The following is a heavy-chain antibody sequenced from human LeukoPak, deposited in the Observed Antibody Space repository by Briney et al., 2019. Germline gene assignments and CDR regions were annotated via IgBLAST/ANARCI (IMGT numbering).Heavy chain of an antibody. Sequence: PGGSLRLSCAASGFTFSGSAMSWVRQAPGKGLEWVGRIRSKANSYATAYVAWVKGRFTISRDDTKNTAYLQMNSLQTEDTAVYYCTRHTCVQLWLTNYYYMDVWGKGTTVTVSS. CDR2: IRSKANSYAT. J-gene: IGHJ6*03. CDR1: GFTFSGSA. V-gene: IGHV3-73*01. CDR3: TRHTCVQLWLTNYYYMDV. D-gene: IGHD5-18*01.